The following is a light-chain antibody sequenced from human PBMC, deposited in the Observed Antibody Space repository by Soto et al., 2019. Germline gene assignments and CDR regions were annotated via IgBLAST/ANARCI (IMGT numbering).Light chain of an antibody. CDR1: QRITTY. J-gene: IGKJ2*01. CDR3: QQTYSTPYT. Sequence: IHMTQSPSSLSASVGDRVTITCRASQRITTYLNWYQQKPGEAPKLLISTSGTLQRGVPSRFSGSGSGTDFTLTITSLQPADFATYFCQQTYSTPYTFGQGTQVEFK. V-gene: IGKV1-39*01. CDR2: TSG.